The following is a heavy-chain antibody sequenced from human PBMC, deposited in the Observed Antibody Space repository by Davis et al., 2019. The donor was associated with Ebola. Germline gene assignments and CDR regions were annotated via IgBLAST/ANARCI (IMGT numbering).Heavy chain of an antibody. CDR1: GFTFSHYA. CDR2: ISDNGVST. CDR3: ARGKRYHESIGYHT. V-gene: IGHV3-23*01. J-gene: IGHJ5*02. D-gene: IGHD3-22*01. Sequence: GGSLRLSCAASGFTFSHYAMSWVRQAPGKGLEWVSGISDNGVSTYYADSVKGRFTISRDNSKNTLYLQMKSLRVEDTAVYYCARGKRYHESIGYHTWGQGTLVTVSS.